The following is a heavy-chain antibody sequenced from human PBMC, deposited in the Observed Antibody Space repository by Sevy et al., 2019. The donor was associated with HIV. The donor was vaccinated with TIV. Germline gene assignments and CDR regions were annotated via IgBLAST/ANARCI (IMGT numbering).Heavy chain of an antibody. Sequence: VGSLRLSCAASGFTFSNAWMSWVRQAPGKGLEWVGRIKSKTDGGTTDYAAPVKGRFTISRDDSKNTLYLQMNSLKTEDTAVYYCTTGLYFWSGYSHGFDYWDQGTLVTVSS. V-gene: IGHV3-15*01. J-gene: IGHJ4*02. CDR1: GFTFSNAW. D-gene: IGHD3-3*01. CDR3: TTGLYFWSGYSHGFDY. CDR2: IKSKTDGGTT.